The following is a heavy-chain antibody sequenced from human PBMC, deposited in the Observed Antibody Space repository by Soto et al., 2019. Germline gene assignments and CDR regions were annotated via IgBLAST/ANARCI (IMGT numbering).Heavy chain of an antibody. J-gene: IGHJ4*02. CDR2: VTYNGTNK. CDR1: GFTFSDYG. V-gene: IGHV3-30*02. CDR3: AKEGHTAMDSDFDY. Sequence: GGSLRLSCATTGFTFSDYGVHWVRQAPGKELEWMAFVTYNGTNKYYADSVKGRFTISRDNSKNTLYLQMNRLRGEDTALYYWAKEGHTAMDSDFDYWGQGTPVTVTS. D-gene: IGHD5-18*01.